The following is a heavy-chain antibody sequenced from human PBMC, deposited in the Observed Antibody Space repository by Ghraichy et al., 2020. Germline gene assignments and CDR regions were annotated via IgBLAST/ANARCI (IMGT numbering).Heavy chain of an antibody. CDR1: GGSISSGGYY. CDR2: IYYSGST. D-gene: IGHD2-21*02. V-gene: IGHV4-31*03. J-gene: IGHJ4*02. Sequence: SQTLSLTCTVSGGSISSGGYYLSWIRQHPGKGLEWIGYIYYSGSTYYNPSLKSRVTISVDTSKNQFSLKLSSVTAADTAVYYCARADGGGDPVDYWGQGTLVTVSS. CDR3: ARADGGGDPVDY.